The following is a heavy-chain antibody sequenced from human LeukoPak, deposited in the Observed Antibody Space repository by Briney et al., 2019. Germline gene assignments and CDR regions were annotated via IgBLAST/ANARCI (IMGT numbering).Heavy chain of an antibody. CDR1: GFTFSRYA. CDR2: VSTDGDT. Sequence: GGALRLSCAASGFTFSRYAMSWVRQAPGKGLERVSSVSTDGDTYYTDSVKGRFTISRDASRNTLFLQMISLRAEDTALYYCARSRSGSVAGTSDYWGQGTLVIVSS. V-gene: IGHV3-23*01. J-gene: IGHJ4*02. CDR3: ARSRSGSVAGTSDY. D-gene: IGHD6-19*01.